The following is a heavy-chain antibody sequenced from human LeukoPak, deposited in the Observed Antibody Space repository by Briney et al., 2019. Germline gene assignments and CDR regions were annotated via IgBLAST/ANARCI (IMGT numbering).Heavy chain of an antibody. D-gene: IGHD5-12*01. CDR3: TRGGGSGVATDY. CDR1: GFTFSNAW. J-gene: IGHJ4*02. V-gene: IGHV3-15*01. Sequence: GGSLRLSCAASGFTFSNAWMSWVRQAPGKGLEWVGRIKSKTDGGTTDYAAPVKGRFTISRDDSKNTLYLQMNSLKTEDTAVYYCTRGGGSGVATDYWGQGTLVTVSS. CDR2: IKSKTDGGTT.